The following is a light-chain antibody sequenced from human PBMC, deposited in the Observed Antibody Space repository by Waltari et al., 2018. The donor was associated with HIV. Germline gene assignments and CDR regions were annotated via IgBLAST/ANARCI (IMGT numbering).Light chain of an antibody. CDR2: EVS. Sequence: QSALTQPPSASGSPVQSVTISCTGTSSDVGGYTYVSWYQQHPGKAPKLMIYEVSKRPSGVPDRFSGSKSGNTASLTVSGLQAEDEADYYCNSYAGSNNWVFGGGTKLTVL. J-gene: IGLJ3*02. V-gene: IGLV2-8*01. CDR1: SSDVGGYTY. CDR3: NSYAGSNNWV.